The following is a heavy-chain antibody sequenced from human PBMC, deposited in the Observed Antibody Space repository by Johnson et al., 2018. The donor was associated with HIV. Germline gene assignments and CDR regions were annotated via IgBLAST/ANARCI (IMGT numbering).Heavy chain of an antibody. CDR3: ARAAYYYDTSGYCGAFDI. Sequence: QVQLVESGGGVVQPGRSLRLSCAASGFTFSSYAIHWVRQAPGKGLEWVAVISYDGGSKHYEDSVKGRITISRDTSKNTLYLQMNSLRAEDTAVYYCARAAYYYDTSGYCGAFDIWGQGTMVTVSS. D-gene: IGHD3-22*01. V-gene: IGHV3-30-3*01. CDR1: GFTFSSYA. J-gene: IGHJ3*02. CDR2: ISYDGGSK.